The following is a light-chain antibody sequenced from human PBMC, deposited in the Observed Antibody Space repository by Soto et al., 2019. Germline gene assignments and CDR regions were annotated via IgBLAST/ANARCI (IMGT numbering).Light chain of an antibody. J-gene: IGLJ3*02. V-gene: IGLV4-69*01. CDR2: LNSDGGH. Sequence: QTVVTQSPSASASLGASVKLTCTLSSGHSSYAIAWHQQQPEKGPRFLMRLNSDGGHIKGAGVPDRFSGSSSGSERFLIISSLQSEDEADYYCQTWDIGYWVFGGGTKLTVL. CDR1: SGHSSYA. CDR3: QTWDIGYWV.